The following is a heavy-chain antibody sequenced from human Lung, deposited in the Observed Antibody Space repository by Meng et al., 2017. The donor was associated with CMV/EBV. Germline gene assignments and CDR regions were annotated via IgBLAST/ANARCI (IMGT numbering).Heavy chain of an antibody. CDR1: GFTFSICW. CDR2: IKQDGSEK. D-gene: IGHD5-24*01. J-gene: IGHJ4*01. Sequence: ESXKISXAASGFTFSICWMSWVRQAPGKGLEWVVNIKQDGSEKYYVDSVEGRFTISRDNAKNSLYLQINSLRAEDAAIYYCARDLGDGSNYYYFDFWGHGTLVTVSS. CDR3: ARDLGDGSNYYYFDF. V-gene: IGHV3-7*01.